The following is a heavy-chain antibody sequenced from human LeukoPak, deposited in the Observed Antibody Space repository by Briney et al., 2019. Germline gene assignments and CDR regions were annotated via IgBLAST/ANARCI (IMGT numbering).Heavy chain of an antibody. J-gene: IGHJ5*02. D-gene: IGHD2-21*02. CDR1: GGSFSGYY. CDR2: INHSGST. Sequence: PSETLSLTCAVYGGSFSGYYWSWIRQPPGKGLEWIGEINHSGSTNYNPSLKSRVTISVDTSKNQFSLKLSSVTAADTAVYYCARSHCGGDCYSGNWFDPWGQGTLVTVSS. V-gene: IGHV4-34*01. CDR3: ARSHCGGDCYSGNWFDP.